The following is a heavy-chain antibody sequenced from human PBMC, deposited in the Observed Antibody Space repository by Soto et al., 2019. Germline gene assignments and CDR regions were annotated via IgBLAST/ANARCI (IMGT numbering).Heavy chain of an antibody. CDR1: GYTFTSYG. V-gene: IGHV1-18*01. J-gene: IGHJ4*02. CDR3: ARDEMWEGYVYGY. CDR2: ISAYNGNT. Sequence: QVQLVQSGAEVKKPGASVKVSCKASGYTFTSYGISWVRQAPGQGLEWMGWISAYNGNTNYAQKLQSIATMTTDTSTSTAYMELRSLRADDTDEYYWARDEMWEGYVYGYWVQGTVVSVSS. D-gene: IGHD1-26*01.